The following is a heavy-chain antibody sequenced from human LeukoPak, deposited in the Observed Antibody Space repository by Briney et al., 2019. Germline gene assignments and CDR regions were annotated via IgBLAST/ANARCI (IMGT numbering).Heavy chain of an antibody. CDR1: GFTFSRYW. V-gene: IGHV3-7*01. D-gene: IGHD6-13*01. Sequence: GGSLRLSCAASGFTFSRYWMNWVRQAPGKGLEWVANIKQDGSEKYYMDSVEGRFTISRDNAKNSLYLQMNSLRAEDTAVYYCARDQGIAAAGTGFFNGMDVWGQGTKVTVSS. J-gene: IGHJ6*02. CDR3: ARDQGIAAAGTGFFNGMDV. CDR2: IKQDGSEK.